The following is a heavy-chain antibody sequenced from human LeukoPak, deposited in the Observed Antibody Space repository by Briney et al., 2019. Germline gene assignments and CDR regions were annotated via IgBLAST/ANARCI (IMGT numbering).Heavy chain of an antibody. CDR1: GFTLSSYG. Sequence: GGSLRLSCAASGFTLSSYGMHWVRQAPGKGLEWVAFIRCDGSNKYYADSVKGRFTISRDNSKNTLYLEMNSLRVEGTAVYYCAKLNNYAFDFWGQGTMVTVSS. CDR3: AKLNNYAFDF. CDR2: IRCDGSNK. J-gene: IGHJ3*01. D-gene: IGHD1-1*01. V-gene: IGHV3-30*02.